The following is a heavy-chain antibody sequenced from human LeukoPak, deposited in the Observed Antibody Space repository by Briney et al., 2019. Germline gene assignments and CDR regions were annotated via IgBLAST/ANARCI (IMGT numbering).Heavy chain of an antibody. CDR2: ISSSSSTI. V-gene: IGHV3-48*04. CDR1: GFTFSSYS. D-gene: IGHD3-22*01. CDR3: ARDLVGDYDSSGYGLEYFQH. J-gene: IGHJ1*01. Sequence: GGSLRLSCAASGFTFSSYSMNWVRQAPGKGLEWVSYISSSSSTIYYADSVKGRFTISRDNAKNSLYLQMNRLRAEDTAVYYCARDLVGDYDSSGYGLEYFQHWGQGTRVTVSS.